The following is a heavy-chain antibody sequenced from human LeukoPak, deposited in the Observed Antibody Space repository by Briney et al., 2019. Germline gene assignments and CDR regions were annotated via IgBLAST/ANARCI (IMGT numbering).Heavy chain of an antibody. J-gene: IGHJ6*02. D-gene: IGHD6-6*01. CDR1: GFTFSGFA. V-gene: IGHV3-30-3*01. Sequence: PGRSLRLSCVASGFTFSGFAIHWVRQAPGKGLEWVAVISYDGSTKYYADSVKGRFTISRDNSKNTLYLQMNSLRAEDTAVYYCAREPRPYYYYYGMDVWGQGTTVTVSS. CDR2: ISYDGSTK. CDR3: AREPRPYYYYYGMDV.